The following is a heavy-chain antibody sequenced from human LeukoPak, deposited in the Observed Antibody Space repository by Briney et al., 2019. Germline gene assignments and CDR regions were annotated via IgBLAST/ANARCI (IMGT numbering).Heavy chain of an antibody. CDR1: GFTFSSYA. CDR3: AKDPPGPQYYDSSGYYED. J-gene: IGHJ4*02. D-gene: IGHD3-22*01. CDR2: ISGSGGST. V-gene: IGHV3-23*01. Sequence: PGGSLRLSCAASGFTFSSYAMSWVRQAPGKGLEWVSAISGSGGSTYYADSVKGRFTISRDNSKNTLYLQMNSLRAEDTAVYYCAKDPPGPQYYDSSGYYEDWGQGTLVTVSS.